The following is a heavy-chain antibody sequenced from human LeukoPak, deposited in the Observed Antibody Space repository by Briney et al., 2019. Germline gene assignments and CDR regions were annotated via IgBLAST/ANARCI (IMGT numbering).Heavy chain of an antibody. J-gene: IGHJ5*02. CDR2: IYYSGST. D-gene: IGHD4-17*01. CDR1: GGSISSSSYY. V-gene: IGHV4-39*07. CDR3: ARVGYGDYSWFDP. Sequence: PSETLSLTCTVSGGSISSSSYYWGWIRQPPGKGLEWIGSIYYSGSTYYNPSLKSRVTISVDTSKNQFSLKLSSVTAADTAVYYCARVGYGDYSWFDPWGQGTLVTVSS.